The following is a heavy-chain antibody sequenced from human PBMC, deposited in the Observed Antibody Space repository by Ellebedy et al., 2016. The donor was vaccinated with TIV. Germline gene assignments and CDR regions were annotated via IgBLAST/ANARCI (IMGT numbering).Heavy chain of an antibody. V-gene: IGHV3-11*04. J-gene: IGHJ6*02. CDR3: AKDRGNYGGAPYNGMDI. D-gene: IGHD3-10*01. Sequence: GESLKISCAASGFTFSDYYMSWIRQAPGEGLEYVSYISSSGSTTDYAGSVRGRFTISRDNAKNSLYLQMNSLRAEDTAVYYCAKDRGNYGGAPYNGMDIWGQGTTVTVSS. CDR1: GFTFSDYY. CDR2: ISSSGSTT.